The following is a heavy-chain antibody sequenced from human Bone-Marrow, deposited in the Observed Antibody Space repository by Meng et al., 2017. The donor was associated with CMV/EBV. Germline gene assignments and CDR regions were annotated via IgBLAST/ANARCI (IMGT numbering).Heavy chain of an antibody. CDR2: IYYSGST. CDR3: ARGVVPAAMGWFDP. Sequence: SGGSISSGDYYWCWIRQPPGKGLEWIGYIYYSGSTYYNPSLKSRVTISVDTSKNQFSLKLSSVTAADTAVYYCARGVVPAAMGWFDPWGQGTLVTVSS. J-gene: IGHJ5*02. D-gene: IGHD2-2*01. V-gene: IGHV4-30-4*08. CDR1: GGSISSGDYY.